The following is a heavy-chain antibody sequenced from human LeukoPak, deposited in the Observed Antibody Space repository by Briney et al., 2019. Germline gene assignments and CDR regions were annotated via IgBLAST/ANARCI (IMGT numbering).Heavy chain of an antibody. CDR1: GFNFNTYS. CDR2: ISSSSSYI. D-gene: IGHD3-10*01. Sequence: GGSLRLSCAVSGFNFNTYSMNWVRQAPGKGLEWVSSISSSSSYIYYADSVKGRFTISRDNAKNSLYLQMNSLRAEDTAVYYCARDGFGESSNDYWGQGTLVTVSS. CDR3: ARDGFGESSNDY. J-gene: IGHJ4*02. V-gene: IGHV3-21*01.